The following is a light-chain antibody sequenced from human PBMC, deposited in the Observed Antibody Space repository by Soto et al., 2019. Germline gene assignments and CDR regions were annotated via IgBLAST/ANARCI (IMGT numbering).Light chain of an antibody. CDR2: WAS. CDR1: RSGLYSSSNGNY. J-gene: IGKJ4*01. V-gene: IGKV4-1*01. Sequence: DIVITQSPYSLSVSLCGRATINWRCIRSGLYSSSNGNYLAWYQQKPGQPPKLLIYWASTRESGVPDRFSGSGSGTDFTLTISSLQAEDVAVYYCQQYYSTPLTFGGGTKVDIK. CDR3: QQYYSTPLT.